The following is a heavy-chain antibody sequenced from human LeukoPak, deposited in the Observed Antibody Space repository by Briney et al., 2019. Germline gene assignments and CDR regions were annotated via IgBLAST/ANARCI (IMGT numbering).Heavy chain of an antibody. CDR2: ISSSGSTI. D-gene: IGHD3-10*01. CDR1: GFTFSDYY. V-gene: IGHV3-11*04. Sequence: GGSLRLSCAASGFTFSDYYMSWIRQAPGKGLEWVSYISSSGSTIYYADSVKGRFTISRDNAKNSLYLQMNSLRAEDTAVYYRARAQPRWFGESTYYFDYWGQGTLVTVSS. J-gene: IGHJ4*02. CDR3: ARAQPRWFGESTYYFDY.